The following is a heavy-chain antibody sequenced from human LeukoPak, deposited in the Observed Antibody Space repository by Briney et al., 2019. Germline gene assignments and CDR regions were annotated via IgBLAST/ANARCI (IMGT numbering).Heavy chain of an antibody. J-gene: IGHJ5*02. CDR2: IYSGGST. CDR3: ARSNSATIPGADP. CDR1: GCTVSSNY. Sequence: PGGSLRLSCAASGCTVSSNYMSWVRQAPGKGLEWVSIIYSGGSTYYADSVKGRFTISRDNSKNTLFLQMNSLRAEDTAMYYCARSNSATIPGADPWGQGTLVTVSS. D-gene: IGHD1-26*01. V-gene: IGHV3-53*01.